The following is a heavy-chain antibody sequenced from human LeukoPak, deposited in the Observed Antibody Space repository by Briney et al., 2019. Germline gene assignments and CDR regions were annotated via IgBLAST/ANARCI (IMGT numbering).Heavy chain of an antibody. V-gene: IGHV1-2*02. D-gene: IGHD3-10*01. J-gene: IGHJ4*02. CDR3: ARSMVRGVIIGMD. CDR1: GYTFTGYY. Sequence: ASVKVSCKASGYTFTGYYMHWVRQAPGQGLEWMGWINPNGGGTNYAQKFQGRVTMTRDTSISTAYMELSRLRSDDTAVYYCARSMVRGVIIGMDWGQGTLVTVSS. CDR2: INPNGGGT.